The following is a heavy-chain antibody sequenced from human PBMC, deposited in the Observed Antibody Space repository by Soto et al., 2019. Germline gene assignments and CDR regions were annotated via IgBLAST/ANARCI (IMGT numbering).Heavy chain of an antibody. CDR1: GGSISSYY. Sequence: PSETLTLTCTVSGGSISSYYWSWIRQPPGKGLEWIGYIYYSGSTNYNPSLKSQVTISVDTSRNRFSLNLTSATAADTAVYYCARKGAAASYAHYYMDVWGRGTAVTVS. J-gene: IGHJ6*03. V-gene: IGHV4-59*01. CDR2: IYYSGST. D-gene: IGHD6-13*01. CDR3: ARKGAAASYAHYYMDV.